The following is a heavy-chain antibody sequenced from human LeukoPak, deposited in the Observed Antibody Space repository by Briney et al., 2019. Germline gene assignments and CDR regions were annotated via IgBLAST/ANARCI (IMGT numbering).Heavy chain of an antibody. J-gene: IGHJ4*02. CDR1: GGSISSGNYY. V-gene: IGHV4-30-4*01. D-gene: IGHD3-16*01. CDR3: ARGGGRNFEY. Sequence: SLTLSLTCTVSGGSISSGNYYWSWIRQPPGKGLEWIGYIYYSGNTYYNPSLKSRLTISVDSSKNQFSLRLSSVTAADTAVYYCARGGGRNFEYWGQGTLVTVSP. CDR2: IYYSGNT.